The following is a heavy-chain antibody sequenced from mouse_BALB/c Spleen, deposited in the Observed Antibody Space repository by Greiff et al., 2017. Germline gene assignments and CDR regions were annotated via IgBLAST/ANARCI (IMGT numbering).Heavy chain of an antibody. CDR2: IRLKSNNYAT. CDR3: TRTYYGYDGSVWFAY. Sequence: EVQVVESGGGLVQPGGSMKLSCVASGFTFSNYWMNWVRQSPEKGLEWVAEIRLKSNNYATHYAESVKGRFTISRDDSKSSVYLQMNNLRAEDTGIYYCTRTYYGYDGSVWFAYWGQGTLVTVSA. CDR1: GFTFSNYW. V-gene: IGHV6-6*02. D-gene: IGHD2-9*01. J-gene: IGHJ3*01.